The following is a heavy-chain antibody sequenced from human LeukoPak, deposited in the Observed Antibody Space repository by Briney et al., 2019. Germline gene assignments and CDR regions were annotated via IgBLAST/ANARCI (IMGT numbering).Heavy chain of an antibody. V-gene: IGHV3-21*01. CDR1: GFTFSSYS. Sequence: GGSLRLSCAASGFTFSSYSMNWVRQAPGKGLEWVSSISSSSSYIYYADSVKGRFTISRDNAKNSLYLQMNSLRAEDTAVYYCAGGGGEGAGSWSYAFDIWGQGTMVTVSS. D-gene: IGHD2-15*01. CDR3: AGGGGEGAGSWSYAFDI. CDR2: ISSSSSYI. J-gene: IGHJ3*02.